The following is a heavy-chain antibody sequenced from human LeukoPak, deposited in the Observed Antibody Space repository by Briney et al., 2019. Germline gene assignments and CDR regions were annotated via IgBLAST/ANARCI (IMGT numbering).Heavy chain of an antibody. J-gene: IGHJ5*02. CDR2: IYHSGST. V-gene: IGHV4-4*02. CDR1: GGSISSSNW. D-gene: IGHD2-8*02. CDR3: ARVIRDTERLVDKSATGWFDP. Sequence: PSETLSLTCAVSGGSISSSNWWSWVRQPPGKGLEWIGEIYHSGSTNYNPSLKSRVTISVDKSKNQFSLKLSSVTAADTAVYYCARVIRDTERLVDKSATGWFDPWGQGILVTVSS.